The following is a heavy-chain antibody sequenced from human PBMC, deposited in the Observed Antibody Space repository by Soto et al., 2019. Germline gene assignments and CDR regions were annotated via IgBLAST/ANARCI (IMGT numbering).Heavy chain of an antibody. V-gene: IGHV1-18*01. D-gene: IGHD3-3*01. Sequence: ASVKVSCKASGYTFTSYGISWVRQAPGQGLEWMGWISAYNGNTNYAQKLQGRVTMTTDTSTSTAYMELRSLRSDDTAVYYCARDQTYYDFWSGSHAFNIWRQGTMVTVSS. CDR2: ISAYNGNT. J-gene: IGHJ3*02. CDR3: ARDQTYYDFWSGSHAFNI. CDR1: GYTFTSYG.